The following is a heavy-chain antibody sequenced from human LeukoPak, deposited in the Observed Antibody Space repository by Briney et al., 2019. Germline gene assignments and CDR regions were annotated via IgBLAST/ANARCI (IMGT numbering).Heavy chain of an antibody. CDR3: AKDTPLSC. J-gene: IGHJ4*02. V-gene: IGHV3-23*01. CDR2: ISASGGNT. Sequence: GGSLRLSCEASGFTFTNSSMNWVRQAPGKGLEWVSLISASGGNTYYADSVKGRFTVSRDSSKNTLHLQMNSLRAEDTAVYYCAKDTPLSCWGQGTLVTVSS. CDR1: GFTFTNSS. D-gene: IGHD2-15*01.